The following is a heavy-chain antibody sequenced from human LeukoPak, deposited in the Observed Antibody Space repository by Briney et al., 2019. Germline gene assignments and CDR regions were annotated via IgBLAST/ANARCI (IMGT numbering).Heavy chain of an antibody. CDR2: INHSGST. Sequence: PSETLSLTCAVYGGSFSGYYWSWIRQPPGKGLEWIGEINHSGSTNYNPSLKSRVTISVDTSKNQFSLKLSSVTAADTAVYYCARHFPPYYDFWSGYYGGRRYYYMDVWGKGTTVTVSS. D-gene: IGHD3-3*01. J-gene: IGHJ6*03. V-gene: IGHV4-34*01. CDR3: ARHFPPYYDFWSGYYGGRRYYYMDV. CDR1: GGSFSGYY.